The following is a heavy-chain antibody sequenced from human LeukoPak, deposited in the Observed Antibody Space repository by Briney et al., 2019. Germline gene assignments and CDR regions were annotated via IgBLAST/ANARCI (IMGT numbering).Heavy chain of an antibody. D-gene: IGHD3-22*01. CDR3: AREWGYYDSSGFDY. V-gene: IGHV3-11*04. Sequence: GGSLRLSCAAPGFTFSDYYMTWIRQAPGKGLEWVSYISSSSSTIYHADSVKGRFTISRDNAKNSLYLQMNSLRAEDTAVYYCAREWGYYDSSGFDYWGQGTLVTVSS. CDR2: ISSSSSTI. CDR1: GFTFSDYY. J-gene: IGHJ4*02.